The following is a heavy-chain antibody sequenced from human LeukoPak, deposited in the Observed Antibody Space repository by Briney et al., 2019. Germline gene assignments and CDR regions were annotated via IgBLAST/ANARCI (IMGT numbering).Heavy chain of an antibody. D-gene: IGHD3-16*01. Sequence: GASVKVSCKASGGTFSSYAISWVRQAPGQGLEWMGGIIPIFGTANYAQKFQGRVTITADESTSTAYMELSSLRSEDTAVYYCARGPQGGVGFDYWGQGTLVTVSS. CDR1: GGTFSSYA. CDR2: IIPIFGTA. J-gene: IGHJ4*02. V-gene: IGHV1-69*13. CDR3: ARGPQGGVGFDY.